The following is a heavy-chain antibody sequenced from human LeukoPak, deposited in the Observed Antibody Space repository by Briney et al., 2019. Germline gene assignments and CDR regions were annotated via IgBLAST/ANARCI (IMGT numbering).Heavy chain of an antibody. V-gene: IGHV3-7*01. CDR1: GFTVSSNY. D-gene: IGHD2-21*02. J-gene: IGHJ3*02. CDR3: ARDTPLGDDAFDI. Sequence: GGSLRLSCAASGFTVSSNYMSWVRQAPGKGLEWVANIKQDGSEKYYVDSVKGRFTISRDNAKNSLYLQMNSLRAEDTAVYYCARDTPLGDDAFDIWGQGTMVTVSS. CDR2: IKQDGSEK.